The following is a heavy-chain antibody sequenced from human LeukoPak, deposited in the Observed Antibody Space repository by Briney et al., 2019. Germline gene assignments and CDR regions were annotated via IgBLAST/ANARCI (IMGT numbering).Heavy chain of an antibody. Sequence: PSETLSLTCAVSGYSISSGYYWGWIWQPPGKGLEWIGSIYHSGSTYYNPSLKSRVTISVDTSKNQFSLKLSSVTAADTAVYYCARALSYYYGSGSYYHDYWGQGTLVTVSS. CDR2: IYHSGST. CDR3: ARALSYYYGSGSYYHDY. CDR1: GYSISSGYY. D-gene: IGHD3-10*01. V-gene: IGHV4-38-2*01. J-gene: IGHJ4*02.